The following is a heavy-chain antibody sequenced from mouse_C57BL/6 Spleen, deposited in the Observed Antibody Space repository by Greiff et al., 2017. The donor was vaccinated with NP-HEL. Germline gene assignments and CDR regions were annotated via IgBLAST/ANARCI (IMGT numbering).Heavy chain of an antibody. Sequence: QVQLQQSGPELVKPGASVKISCKASGYAFSSSWMNWVKQRPGKGLEWIGRIYPGDGDTNYNGKFKGKATLTADKSSSTAYMQLSSLTSEDSEVYFCARGGVLPLAMDYWGQGTSVTVSS. V-gene: IGHV1-82*01. CDR2: IYPGDGDT. CDR1: GYAFSSSW. J-gene: IGHJ4*01. CDR3: ARGGVLPLAMDY.